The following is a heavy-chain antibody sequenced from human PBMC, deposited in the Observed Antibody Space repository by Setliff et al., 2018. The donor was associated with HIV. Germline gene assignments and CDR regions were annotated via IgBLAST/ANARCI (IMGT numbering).Heavy chain of an antibody. CDR3: ARHTAPYSSGFYSVAAWFDP. Sequence: KTSETLSLTCSVSGGSLSSSYYWAWIRQSPGEGLEWIGTIYYSGTAYYSPSLNGRVTISVDTSNNQFSLSLTSVTAADTAVYHCARHTAPYSSGFYSVAAWFDPWGQGTLVTSPQ. J-gene: IGHJ5*02. CDR2: IYYSGTA. CDR1: GGSLSSSYY. V-gene: IGHV4-39*01. D-gene: IGHD6-19*01.